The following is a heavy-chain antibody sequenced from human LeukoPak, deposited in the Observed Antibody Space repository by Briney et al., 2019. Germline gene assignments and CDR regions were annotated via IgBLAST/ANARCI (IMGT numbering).Heavy chain of an antibody. Sequence: ASVKVSCKASGYTFTSYGISWVRQAPGQGLEWMGWISAYNGSTNYAQKLQGRVTMTTDTSTSTAYMELRSLRSDDTAVYYCARDLVPHKSNRAVAGTRNGPWFDPWGQGTLVTVSS. J-gene: IGHJ5*02. CDR1: GYTFTSYG. CDR3: ARDLVPHKSNRAVAGTRNGPWFDP. V-gene: IGHV1-18*01. CDR2: ISAYNGST. D-gene: IGHD6-19*01.